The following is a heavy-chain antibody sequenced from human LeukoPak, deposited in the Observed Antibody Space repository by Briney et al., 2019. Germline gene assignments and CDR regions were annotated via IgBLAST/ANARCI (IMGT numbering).Heavy chain of an antibody. CDR3: ATVWFGESRY. V-gene: IGHV3-48*03. CDR2: ISSSGSTK. J-gene: IGHJ4*02. CDR1: GFTFSSYE. D-gene: IGHD3-10*01. Sequence: GVSLRLSCAASGFTFSSYEMNWVRQAQGKGLVWVSYISSSGSTKYYADSVKGRFTISRDIATNSLYLQMNSLRAEDTAVYYCATVWFGESRYWGQGTLVTVSS.